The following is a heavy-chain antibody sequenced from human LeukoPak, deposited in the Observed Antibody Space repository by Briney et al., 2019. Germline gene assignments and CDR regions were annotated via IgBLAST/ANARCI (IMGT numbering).Heavy chain of an antibody. D-gene: IGHD6-25*01. CDR2: IDTTGDT. J-gene: IGHJ3*02. V-gene: IGHV3-13*01. CDR3: ARVLTARSGGYDAFDI. CDR1: GFTFSSYD. Sequence: GGSLRLSCAASGFTFSSYDMHWVRQGTGKGLEGVSAIDTTGDTYYPGSVKGRFTISRENSKSSLYLQMNSLRAGDAAVYYCARVLTARSGGYDAFDIWGQGTMVTVSS.